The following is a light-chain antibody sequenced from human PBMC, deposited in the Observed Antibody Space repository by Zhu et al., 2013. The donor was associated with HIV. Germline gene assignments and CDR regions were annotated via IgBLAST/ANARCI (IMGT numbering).Light chain of an antibody. CDR3: QQTNSLPVT. V-gene: IGKV1-17*02. J-gene: IGKJ4*01. CDR2: AAS. CDR1: QAIRDD. Sequence: DIQMTQSPSTLSASVGDRVVITCRASQAIRDDLGWYQQTPGKAPKLLIYAASTLHGGVPSRFSGSGSGTDFTLTISNLQPDDVATYYCQQTNSLPVTFGGGDQGGPQT.